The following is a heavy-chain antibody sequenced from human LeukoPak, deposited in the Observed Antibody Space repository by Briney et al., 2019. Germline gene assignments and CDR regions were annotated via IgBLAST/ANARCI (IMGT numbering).Heavy chain of an antibody. CDR3: ARVIQLWRNGFDY. CDR1: GFTVGSNY. CDR2: IYSGGST. Sequence: GGSLRLSCAASGFTVGSNYMSWVRQAPGKGLEWVSVIYSGGSTYYADSVKGRFTISRDNSKNTLYLQMNSLRAEDTAVYYCARVIQLWRNGFDYWGQGTLVTVSS. V-gene: IGHV3-53*01. J-gene: IGHJ4*02. D-gene: IGHD5-18*01.